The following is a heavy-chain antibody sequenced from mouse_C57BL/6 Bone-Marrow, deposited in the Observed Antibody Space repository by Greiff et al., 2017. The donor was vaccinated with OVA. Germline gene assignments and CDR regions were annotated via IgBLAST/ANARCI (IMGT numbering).Heavy chain of an antibody. CDR3: ARSSLRDSFAY. CDR2: INPYNGGT. CDR1: GYTFTDYY. V-gene: IGHV1-19*01. J-gene: IGHJ3*01. Sequence: LVEPGASVKMSCKASGYTFTDYYMNWVKQSHGKSLEWIGVINPYNGGTSYNQKFKGKATLTVDKSSSTAYMELNSLTSEDSAVYYCARSSLRDSFAYWGQGTLVTVSA.